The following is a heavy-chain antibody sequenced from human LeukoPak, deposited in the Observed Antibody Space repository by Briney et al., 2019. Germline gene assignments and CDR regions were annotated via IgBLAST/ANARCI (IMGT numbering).Heavy chain of an antibody. D-gene: IGHD6-13*01. J-gene: IGHJ4*02. Sequence: SGGSLRLSCAASGFTFNNYWMHWVRQAPGKGLVWVSRINGDGSSTSYADSVKGRFTISRDNAKNTLYLQMNSLRAEDTAVYYCARDKGYSVDYWGQGTLVTVSS. CDR3: ARDKGYSVDY. V-gene: IGHV3-74*01. CDR1: GFTFNNYW. CDR2: INGDGSST.